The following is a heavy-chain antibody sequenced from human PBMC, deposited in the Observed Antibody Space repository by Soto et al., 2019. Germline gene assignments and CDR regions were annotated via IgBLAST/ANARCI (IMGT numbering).Heavy chain of an antibody. CDR3: AKTQTFNGYYGGFDA. D-gene: IGHD3-3*01. J-gene: IGHJ4*02. Sequence: EVQLWESGGGFVQPGGSLRLSCAATGFSFAGYALTWVRQSPGTGREWLSAVSGGGASTYYADSVRGRLSISRDVSGHMISLQLNRLTAGDTATYYCAKTQTFNGYYGGFDAWGQGTRVTVSS. CDR1: GFSFAGYA. V-gene: IGHV3-23*01. CDR2: VSGGGAST.